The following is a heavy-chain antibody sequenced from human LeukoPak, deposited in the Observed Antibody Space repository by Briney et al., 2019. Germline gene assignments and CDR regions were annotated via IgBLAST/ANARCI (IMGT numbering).Heavy chain of an antibody. Sequence: PSETLSLTCAVSGGSISSGGYYWSWIRQPPGKGLEWIGYIYYSGSTNYNPSLKSRVTISVDTSKNQFSLKLSSVTAADTAVYYCARFGWANYYYYYMDVWGKGTTVTISS. V-gene: IGHV4-61*08. CDR3: ARFGWANYYYYYMDV. CDR2: IYYSGST. J-gene: IGHJ6*03. D-gene: IGHD6-19*01. CDR1: GGSISSGGYY.